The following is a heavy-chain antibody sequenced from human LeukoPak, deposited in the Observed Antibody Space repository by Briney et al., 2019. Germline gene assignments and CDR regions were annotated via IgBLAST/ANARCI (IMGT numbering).Heavy chain of an antibody. CDR2: IYYSGST. CDR3: ARLNNYDYVWGSYRYIGAFDI. CDR1: GGSISSSSYY. D-gene: IGHD3-16*02. V-gene: IGHV4-39*01. Sequence: SETLSLTCTVSGGSISSSSYYWGWIRQPPGKGLEWIGSIYYSGSTYYNPSLKSRVTISVDTSKNQFSLKLSSVTAADTAVYCCARLNNYDYVWGSYRYIGAFDIWGQGTMVTVSS. J-gene: IGHJ3*02.